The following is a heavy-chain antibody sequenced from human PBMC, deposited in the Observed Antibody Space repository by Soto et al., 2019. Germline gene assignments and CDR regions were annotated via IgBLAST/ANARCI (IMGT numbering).Heavy chain of an antibody. CDR1: GGTFSSYA. Sequence: QVQLVQSGAEVKKPGSSVKVSCKASGGTFSSYAISWVRQAPGQGLEWMGGIIPIFGTANYAQKFQGRVTITADESTSTAYMEQSSLRSEDTAVYYYARARTGYSYGDLFDPWGQGTLVTVSS. J-gene: IGHJ5*02. CDR3: ARARTGYSYGDLFDP. D-gene: IGHD5-18*01. CDR2: IIPIFGTA. V-gene: IGHV1-69*01.